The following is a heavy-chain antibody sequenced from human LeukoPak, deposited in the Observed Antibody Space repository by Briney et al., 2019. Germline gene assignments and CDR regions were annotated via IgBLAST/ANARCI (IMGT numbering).Heavy chain of an antibody. V-gene: IGHV3-23*01. CDR2: MSDTGAYT. D-gene: IGHD1-1*01. Sequence: GSLRLSCSASGFTFSNYAMSWVRQAPGKGLEWVSDMSDTGAYTNYLGSVKGRFTISRDYSEKMLYLQMSSLRVEDTAVYYCVRKWNGGFDIWGQGTMVTVSS. CDR1: GFTFSNYA. CDR3: VRKWNGGFDI. J-gene: IGHJ3*02.